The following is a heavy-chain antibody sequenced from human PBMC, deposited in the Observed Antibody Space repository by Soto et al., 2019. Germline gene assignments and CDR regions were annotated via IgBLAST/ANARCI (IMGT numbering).Heavy chain of an antibody. CDR3: ARWKAKRSGPYFDY. D-gene: IGHD1-1*01. J-gene: IGHJ4*02. CDR1: GYTFTGYY. Sequence: ASVKVSCKASGYTFTGYYMHWVRQAPGQGLEWMGWINPNSGGTNYAQKFQGWVTMTRDTSISTAYMELSRLRSDDTAVYYCARWKAKRSGPYFDYWGQGTLVTVSS. CDR2: INPNSGGT. V-gene: IGHV1-2*04.